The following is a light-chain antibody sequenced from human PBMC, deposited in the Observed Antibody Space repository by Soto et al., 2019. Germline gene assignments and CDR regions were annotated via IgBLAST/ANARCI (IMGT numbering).Light chain of an antibody. V-gene: IGKV1-39*01. CDR2: SAT. J-gene: IGKJ2*01. CDR1: QSIASF. CDR3: QQSYSIPHT. Sequence: DIQMPQSPSSLSASVGDTITITCRPGQSIASFLNWYQQKPGKAPRLLIYSATNLYSGVPSRLSGSDAVTDFTLTISSLQPEDFATYFCQQSYSIPHTFGQGTKVDIK.